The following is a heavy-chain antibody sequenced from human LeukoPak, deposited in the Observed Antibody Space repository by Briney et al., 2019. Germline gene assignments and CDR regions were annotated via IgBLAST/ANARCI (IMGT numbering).Heavy chain of an antibody. D-gene: IGHD4-11*01. J-gene: IGHJ3*02. V-gene: IGHV4-4*02. CDR2: IYHSGST. CDR3: ARADYSNSIGAFDI. Sequence: KPSGTLSLSCAVSGGSISSSNWWSWVRQPPGKGLEWIGEIYHSGSTYYNPSLKSRVTISLDTSKNQFSLKLSSVTAADTAVYYCARADYSNSIGAFDIWGQGTMVTVSS. CDR1: GGSISSSNW.